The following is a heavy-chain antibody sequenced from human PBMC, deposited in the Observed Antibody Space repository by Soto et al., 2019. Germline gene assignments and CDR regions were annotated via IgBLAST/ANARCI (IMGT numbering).Heavy chain of an antibody. V-gene: IGHV4-61*08. CDR2: IYYSGST. CDR1: GGSISSGDYY. D-gene: IGHD6-13*01. J-gene: IGHJ4*02. Sequence: PSETLSLTCTVSGGSISSGDYYWSWIRQPPGKGLEWIGYIYYSGSTNYNPSLKSRVTISVDTSKNQFSLKLSSVTAADTAVYYCARVHRGYSSSRAKKYYFDYWGQGTLVTVSS. CDR3: ARVHRGYSSSRAKKYYFDY.